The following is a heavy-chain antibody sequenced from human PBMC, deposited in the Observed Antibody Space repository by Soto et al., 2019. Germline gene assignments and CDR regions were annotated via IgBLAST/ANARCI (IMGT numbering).Heavy chain of an antibody. D-gene: IGHD3-3*01. V-gene: IGHV4-39*01. CDR2: IYYSGST. J-gene: IGHJ5*02. CDR3: ARHHLEWFGWFDP. Sequence: SETLSLTCTVSGGSISSSSYYWGWIRQPPGKGLEWIGSIYYSGSTYYNPSLKSRVTISVDTSKNQFSLKLGSVTAADTAVYYWARHHLEWFGWFDPRGQGTLVTGSS. CDR1: GGSISSSSYY.